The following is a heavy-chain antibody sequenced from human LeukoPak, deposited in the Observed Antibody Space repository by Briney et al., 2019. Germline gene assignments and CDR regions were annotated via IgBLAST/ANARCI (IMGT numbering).Heavy chain of an antibody. D-gene: IGHD3-3*01. CDR3: ARGFQYYDFWSGYLPADY. Sequence: GGSLRLSCAASGFTFSSYAMSWVRQAPGKGLEWVSAISGSGGSTYYADSVKGRFTISRDNAKNSLYLQMNSLRAEDTAVYYCARGFQYYDFWSGYLPADYWGQGTLVTVSS. CDR1: GFTFSSYA. CDR2: ISGSGGST. J-gene: IGHJ4*02. V-gene: IGHV3-23*01.